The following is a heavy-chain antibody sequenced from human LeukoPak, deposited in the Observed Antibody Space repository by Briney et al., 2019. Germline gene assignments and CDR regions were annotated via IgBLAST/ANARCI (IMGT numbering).Heavy chain of an antibody. J-gene: IGHJ6*03. CDR2: ITSNGAYT. V-gene: IGHV3-64*02. Sequence: GGSLRLSCAASGFTFSDYTIHWVRQAPGKRLQSVSVITSNGAYTHYADSVKGRFTISRDNSRNAVFLQMGGLRIEDMAVYYCARVKMGATVSDYYYYYMDVWGTGTTVTVSS. CDR3: ARVKMGATVSDYYYYYMDV. D-gene: IGHD1-26*01. CDR1: GFTFSDYT.